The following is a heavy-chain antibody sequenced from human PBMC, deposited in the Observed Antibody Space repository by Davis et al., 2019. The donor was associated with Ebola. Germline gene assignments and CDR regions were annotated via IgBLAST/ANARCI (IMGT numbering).Heavy chain of an antibody. J-gene: IGHJ6*04. D-gene: IGHD6-19*01. CDR2: MNPNSGNT. Sequence: ASVKVSCKVSGYTLTELSMRWVRQATGQGLEWMGWMNPNSGNTGYAQKFQGRVTMTRNTSISTAYMELSSLRSEDTAVYYCARDPSGGSGWSMGYYGMDVWGKGTTVTVSS. V-gene: IGHV1-8*01. CDR1: GYTLTELS. CDR3: ARDPSGGSGWSMGYYGMDV.